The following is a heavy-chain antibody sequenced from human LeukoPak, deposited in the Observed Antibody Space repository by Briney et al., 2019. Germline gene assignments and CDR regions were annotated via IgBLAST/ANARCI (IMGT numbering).Heavy chain of an antibody. CDR2: IYSGGST. V-gene: IGHV3-53*05. CDR1: GFIVSSNY. J-gene: IGHJ4*02. D-gene: IGHD1-26*01. CDR3: AKDRSGSYSQGLDY. Sequence: GGSLRLSCAASGFIVSSNYMSWVRQAPGKGLEWVSTIYSGGSTYYPDSVKGRFTISRDNSKNTLYLQMNSLRAEDTAVFYCAKDRSGSYSQGLDYWGQGTLVTVSS.